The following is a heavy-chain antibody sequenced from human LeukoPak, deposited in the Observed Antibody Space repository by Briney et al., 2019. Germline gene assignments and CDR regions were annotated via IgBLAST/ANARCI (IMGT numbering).Heavy chain of an antibody. CDR3: ARGGSTAMAVNYFDY. CDR2: IYSGGST. Sequence: GGSLRLSCAASGFTFSSNYMSWVRQAPGKGLEWVSVIYSGGSTYYADSVKGRFTISRDNSKNTLYLQMNSLRAEDTAVYYCARGGSTAMAVNYFDYWGQGTLVTVSS. J-gene: IGHJ4*02. CDR1: GFTFSSNY. V-gene: IGHV3-66*01. D-gene: IGHD5-18*01.